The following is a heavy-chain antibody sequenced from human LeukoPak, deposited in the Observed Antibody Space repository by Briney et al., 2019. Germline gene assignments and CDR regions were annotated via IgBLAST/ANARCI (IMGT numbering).Heavy chain of an antibody. CDR2: IYTSGST. Sequence: PSETLSLTCTVSGGSISSYYWSWTRQPPGKGLEWIGYIYTSGSTNYNPSLKSRVTISVDTSKNQFSLKLSSVTAADTAVYYCASWSGYYYYFDYWGQGTLVTVYS. CDR3: ASWSGYYYYFDY. V-gene: IGHV4-4*09. CDR1: GGSISSYY. J-gene: IGHJ4*02. D-gene: IGHD3-3*01.